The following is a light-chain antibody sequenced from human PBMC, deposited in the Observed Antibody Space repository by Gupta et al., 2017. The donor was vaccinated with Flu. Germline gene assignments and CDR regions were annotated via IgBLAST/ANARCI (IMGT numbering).Light chain of an antibody. Sequence: VLPGQPASISCNSSQPRLDHNGKTYLYWYQQRPGQPPQLLIYEVSNRVSGVPERFSGSGSGTDFTLSISRVEAEDLGVYYCTQSLQFPRTFGQGTKLEI. CDR2: EVS. CDR1: QPRLDHNGKTY. J-gene: IGKJ2*01. V-gene: IGKV2D-29*01. CDR3: TQSLQFPRT.